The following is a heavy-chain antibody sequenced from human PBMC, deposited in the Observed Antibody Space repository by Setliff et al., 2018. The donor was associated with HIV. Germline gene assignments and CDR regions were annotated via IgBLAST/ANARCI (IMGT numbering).Heavy chain of an antibody. Sequence: GGSLRLSCAASGFTFDDYAMHWVRQAPGKGLGWVSGISWNSGSIGYADSVKGRFTISSDNAKNSLYLQMNSLRAEDTALYYCAKDRSSGWDAFDIWGQGTMVTVSS. J-gene: IGHJ3*02. D-gene: IGHD3-22*01. V-gene: IGHV3-9*01. CDR1: GFTFDDYA. CDR2: ISWNSGSI. CDR3: AKDRSSGWDAFDI.